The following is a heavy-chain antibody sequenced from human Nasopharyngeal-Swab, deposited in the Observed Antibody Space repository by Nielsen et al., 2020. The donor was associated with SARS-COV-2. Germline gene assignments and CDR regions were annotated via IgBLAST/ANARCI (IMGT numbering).Heavy chain of an antibody. J-gene: IGHJ4*02. Sequence: SGPTLVKPTQTLTLTCTFSGFSLSTSGMSLSWIRQPPGKALEWLALIDGDDDKYYSTSLKTRLTISKGTSKNQVVLTVTNMDHVDTATYYCARTPRQHFDSWGQGTLVTVSS. CDR1: GFSLSTSGMS. V-gene: IGHV2-70*01. CDR2: IDGDDDK. CDR3: ARTPRQHFDS.